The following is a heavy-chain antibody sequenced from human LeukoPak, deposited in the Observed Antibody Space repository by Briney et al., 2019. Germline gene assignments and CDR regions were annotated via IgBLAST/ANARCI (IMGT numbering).Heavy chain of an antibody. CDR2: IYYSGST. CDR1: GGSISSSSYY. Sequence: SETLSLTCTVSGGSISSSSYYWGWIRQPPGKGLEWIGSIYYSGSTYYNPSLKSRVTISVDTSKNQFSLKLSSVTAADTAVYYCARHPFVWYGGHGDAFDIWGQGTMVTVSS. D-gene: IGHD4-23*01. CDR3: ARHPFVWYGGHGDAFDI. J-gene: IGHJ3*02. V-gene: IGHV4-39*01.